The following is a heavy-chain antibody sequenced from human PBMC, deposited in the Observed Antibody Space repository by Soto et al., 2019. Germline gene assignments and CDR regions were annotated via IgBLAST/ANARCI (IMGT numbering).Heavy chain of an antibody. CDR3: ARDLGEVSAF. J-gene: IGHJ4*02. CDR2: ISSSSSYI. V-gene: IGHV3-21*06. CDR1: GFTFSSST. D-gene: IGHD3-10*01. Sequence: VQLVESGGGLVKPGGSLRLSCAASGFTFSSSTMSWVRQPPGKGLEWVSAISSSSSYIYYADSLKGRFTISRDNAKNSLYLQMHSLRAEDTALYYCARDLGEVSAFWGQGNLVTVSS.